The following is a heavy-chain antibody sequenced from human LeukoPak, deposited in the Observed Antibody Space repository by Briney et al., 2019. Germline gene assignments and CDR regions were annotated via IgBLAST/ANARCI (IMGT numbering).Heavy chain of an antibody. D-gene: IGHD3-10*01. J-gene: IGHJ4*02. CDR1: GYTFTSYD. Sequence: ASVKVSCKDSGYTFTSYDINWVRQATGQGPEWMGWMNPSSGNTGYAQRFQGRVTMTRDTSISTAYLELSSLRSEDTAVYYCASHTYYYSSGSFGHWGQGTLVTVSS. V-gene: IGHV1-8*01. CDR2: MNPSSGNT. CDR3: ASHTYYYSSGSFGH.